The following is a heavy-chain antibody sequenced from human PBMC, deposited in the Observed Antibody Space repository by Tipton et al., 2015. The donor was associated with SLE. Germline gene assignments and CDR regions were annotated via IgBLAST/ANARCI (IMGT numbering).Heavy chain of an antibody. J-gene: IGHJ4*02. CDR1: GGSISSSNW. Sequence: TLSLTCAVSGGSISSSNWWSWVRQPPGKGLEWIGEIYHSGSTYYNPSLKSRVTISVDTSKNQFSLKLSSVTTADTAVYYCARDPKQRTVTTHYFDYWGQGTLVTVSS. V-gene: IGHV4-4*02. CDR3: ARDPKQRTVTTHYFDY. D-gene: IGHD4-17*01. CDR2: IYHSGST.